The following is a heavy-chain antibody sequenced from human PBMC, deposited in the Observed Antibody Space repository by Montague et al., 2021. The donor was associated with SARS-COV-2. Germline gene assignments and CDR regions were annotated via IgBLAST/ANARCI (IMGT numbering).Heavy chain of an antibody. CDR1: GDSMSRSYHN. V-gene: IGHV4-39*01. CDR2: IPYSGIT. J-gene: IGHJ4*02. Sequence: SETLSLTCSVSGDSMSRSYHNWDWIRQPPGKGLEWIGTIPYSGITYYSPSLKSRVTISVDTSKKQFSLKVTSMTAADTAVYYCARETVSAAASEIDNWGQGTLVTVSS. CDR3: ARETVSAAASEIDN. D-gene: IGHD2-2*01.